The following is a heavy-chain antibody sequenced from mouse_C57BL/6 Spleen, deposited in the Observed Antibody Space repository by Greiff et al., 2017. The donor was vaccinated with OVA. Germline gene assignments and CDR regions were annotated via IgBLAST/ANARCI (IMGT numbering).Heavy chain of an antibody. CDR2: IRNKANGYTT. Sequence: EVQLVESGGGLVQPGGSLSLSCAASGFTFTDYYMSWVRQPPGKALEWLGFIRNKANGYTTEYSASVKGRFTISRDNSQSILYLQMNALRAEDSATYDCERCCGGYPLYAMDYWGQGTSVTVSS. D-gene: IGHD1-1*02. CDR3: ERCCGGYPLYAMDY. V-gene: IGHV7-3*01. CDR1: GFTFTDYY. J-gene: IGHJ4*01.